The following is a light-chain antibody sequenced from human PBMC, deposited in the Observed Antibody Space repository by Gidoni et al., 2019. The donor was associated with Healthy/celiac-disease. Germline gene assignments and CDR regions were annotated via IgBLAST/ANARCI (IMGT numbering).Light chain of an antibody. CDR3: QQYNNWPL. Sequence: EIVMTQSPATLSVSQGERATLSCRASQSISSNLAWYQQKPGQAPRLLIYGASTRATGIPARFSCSGSGTEFTLTISSLQSEDFAVYYCQQYNNWPLFGPXTKVDIK. V-gene: IGKV3-15*01. J-gene: IGKJ3*01. CDR1: QSISSN. CDR2: GAS.